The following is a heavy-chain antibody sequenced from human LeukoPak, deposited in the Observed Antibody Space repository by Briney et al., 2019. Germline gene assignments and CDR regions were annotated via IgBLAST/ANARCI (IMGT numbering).Heavy chain of an antibody. CDR2: ISAYNGNT. CDR1: GYTFTSYG. J-gene: IGHJ4*02. V-gene: IGHV1-18*01. Sequence: GASVKVSCKASGYTFTSYGISWVRQAPGQGLEWMGWISAYNGNTNYAQKLQGRVTMTTDTSTSTAYMELRSLRSDDTAVYYCAKDNDPRAYSAYDSYDYWGQGTLVTVSS. D-gene: IGHD5-12*01. CDR3: AKDNDPRAYSAYDSYDY.